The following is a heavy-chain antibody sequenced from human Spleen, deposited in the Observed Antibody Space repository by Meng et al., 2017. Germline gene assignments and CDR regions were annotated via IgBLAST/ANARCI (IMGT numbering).Heavy chain of an antibody. Sequence: QLQLQESGPGLVRPSETLSLTCTVSGGSISTGDWWNWVRQPPGKRLEWIGEIHNSGSFNYNPSLKSRVTISLDRSENQFSLNLRSVTAADTAVYFCARKPAYYDSWGHGTLVTVSS. CDR3: ARKPAYYDS. V-gene: IGHV4-4*02. CDR1: GGSISTGDW. J-gene: IGHJ5*01. D-gene: IGHD2-2*01. CDR2: IHNSGSF.